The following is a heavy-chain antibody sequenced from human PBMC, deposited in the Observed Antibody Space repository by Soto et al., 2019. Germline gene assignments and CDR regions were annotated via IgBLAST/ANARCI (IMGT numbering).Heavy chain of an antibody. Sequence: QVQLQESGPGLVKPSETLSLTCTVSGGSISSYYWSWIRQPAGKGLECIGRIYSSGSTNYNPSLKSRLTMSVDTSKNQFSLNLSSVTAADTAVYYCARATRDYGDYGYFDYWGQGTLVTVSS. CDR1: GGSISSYY. J-gene: IGHJ4*02. V-gene: IGHV4-4*07. CDR3: ARATRDYGDYGYFDY. CDR2: IYSSGST. D-gene: IGHD4-17*01.